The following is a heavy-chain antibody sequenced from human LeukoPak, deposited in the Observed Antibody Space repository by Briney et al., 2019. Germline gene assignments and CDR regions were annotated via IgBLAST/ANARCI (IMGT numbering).Heavy chain of an antibody. D-gene: IGHD3-22*01. CDR3: ARPDYYDSSGDPGFDP. CDR1: GYTFTSYD. CDR2: MNPNSGNT. V-gene: IGHV1-8*01. J-gene: IGHJ5*02. Sequence: ASVKVSRKASGYTFTSYDINWVRQATGQGLEWMGWMNPNSGNTGYAQKFQGRVTMTRNTSISTACMELSSLRSEDTAVYYCARPDYYDSSGDPGFDPWGQGTLVTVSS.